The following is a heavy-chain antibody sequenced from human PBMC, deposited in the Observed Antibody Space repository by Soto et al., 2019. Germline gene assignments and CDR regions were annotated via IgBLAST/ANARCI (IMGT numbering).Heavy chain of an antibody. V-gene: IGHV3-7*01. Sequence: GGSLRLSCAASGFTFSSYWMSWVRQAPGKGLEWVANIKQDGSEKYYVDSVKGRFTISRDNAKNSLYLQMNSLRAEDTAVYYFARDFGYCSGGSCYGRGSYDYWGQGTLVTVSS. CDR2: IKQDGSEK. CDR3: ARDFGYCSGGSCYGRGSYDY. D-gene: IGHD2-15*01. CDR1: GFTFSSYW. J-gene: IGHJ4*02.